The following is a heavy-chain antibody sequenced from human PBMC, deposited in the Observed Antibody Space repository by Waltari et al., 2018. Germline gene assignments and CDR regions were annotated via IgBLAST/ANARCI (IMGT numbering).Heavy chain of an antibody. D-gene: IGHD2-15*01. Sequence: EVQLVGSGGGMVKPGGSMRLSCEDSGFTFSSYNINWVRQAPGKGLEWVSSISSGSSYIYYADSVKGRFIISRDNAKNSLYLQMNSLRAEDTAVYYCAREWGVMVGTAAFYFDYWGQGTLVTVSS. CDR1: GFTFSSYN. CDR2: ISSGSSYI. V-gene: IGHV3-21*02. CDR3: AREWGVMVGTAAFYFDY. J-gene: IGHJ4*02.